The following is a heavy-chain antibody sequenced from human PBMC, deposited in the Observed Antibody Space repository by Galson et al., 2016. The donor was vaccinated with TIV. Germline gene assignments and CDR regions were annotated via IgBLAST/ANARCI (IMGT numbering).Heavy chain of an antibody. V-gene: IGHV5-10-1*01. J-gene: IGHJ5*02. CDR2: IHPSDSYT. CDR1: GSSFSNYW. CDR3: ARRTLAVGTDANWFDP. D-gene: IGHD6-13*01. Sequence: QSGAEVKKPGESLKISCKGSGSSFSNYWIAWLRQMPGKGLEWMGMIHPSDSYTNYSLSFQGHVTISVDKSISTAYLQWSSLKASDSGMYYCARRTLAVGTDANWFDPWGQGTLVTVSS.